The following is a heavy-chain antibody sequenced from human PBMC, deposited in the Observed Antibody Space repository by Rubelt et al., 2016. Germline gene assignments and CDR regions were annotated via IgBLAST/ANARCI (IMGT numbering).Heavy chain of an antibody. CDR2: IDHSGST. CDR1: GGSFNDYY. CDR3: ARGLTGASRSALED. D-gene: IGHD6-6*01. J-gene: IGHJ4*02. Sequence: QVQLKQWGAGLLKPSETLSLTCAVYGGSFNDYYWSWIRQPPGKGLEWIGEIDHSGSTNYNPSLKSRVTISVDTSKTRFSLKLSSGTAADTAVYYCARGLTGASRSALEDWGQGTLVTVSS. V-gene: IGHV4-34*02.